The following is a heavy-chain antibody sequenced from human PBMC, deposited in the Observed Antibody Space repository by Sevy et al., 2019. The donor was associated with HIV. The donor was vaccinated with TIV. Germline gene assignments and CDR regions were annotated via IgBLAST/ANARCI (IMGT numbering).Heavy chain of an antibody. CDR3: AREVLRLDY. V-gene: IGHV7-4-1*01. CDR1: GYTFNRYS. Sequence: GESLKISCKASGYTFNRYSMNWVRQAPGQGLEWMGWIVTDTGKATYAPGFTGRFVFSFDTSVSTAYLQISSLKAEDAAVYYCAREVLRLDYWGQGTLVTVSS. CDR2: IVTDTGKA. D-gene: IGHD1-26*01. J-gene: IGHJ4*02.